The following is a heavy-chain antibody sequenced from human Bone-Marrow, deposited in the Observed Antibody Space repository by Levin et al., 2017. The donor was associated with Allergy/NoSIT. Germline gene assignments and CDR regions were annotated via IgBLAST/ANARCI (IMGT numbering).Heavy chain of an antibody. Sequence: SGPTLVKPTQTLTLTCTFSGFSLSTSGVGVGWIRQPPGKALEWLAFIYWDDDKRYSPSLNSRLTIIKDTSKNQVVLTMTNMDPVDTATYYCAHRQSGLRYFGAEVPNDAFDIWGQGTLVTVSS. J-gene: IGHJ3*02. V-gene: IGHV2-5*02. CDR3: AHRQSGLRYFGAEVPNDAFDI. D-gene: IGHD3-9*01. CDR2: IYWDDDK. CDR1: GFSLSTSGVG.